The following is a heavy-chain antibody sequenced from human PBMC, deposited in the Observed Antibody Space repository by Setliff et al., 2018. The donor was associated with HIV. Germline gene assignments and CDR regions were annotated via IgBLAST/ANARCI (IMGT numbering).Heavy chain of an antibody. Sequence: SSETLSLTCTVSGGSTTSSTYYWGWIRQPPGRGLEWIGSVSYSGRTYYNLSLKSRVTISIDTSKNQFSLNLSSVTAADTAVYYCVRHNPTVVTDGYDIWGQGTKVTVSS. CDR2: VSYSGRT. J-gene: IGHJ3*02. V-gene: IGHV4-39*01. CDR1: GGSTTSSTYY. CDR3: VRHNPTVVTDGYDI. D-gene: IGHD2-21*02.